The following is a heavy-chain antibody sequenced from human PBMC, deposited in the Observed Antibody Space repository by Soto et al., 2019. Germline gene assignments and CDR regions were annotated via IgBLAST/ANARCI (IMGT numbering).Heavy chain of an antibody. CDR1: GGSISSSSYY. CDR3: ARSSVGVLRCLEWLPTIDY. Sequence: QLQLQESGPGLVKPSETLSLTCTVSGGSISSSSYYWGWIRQPPGKGLEWIGSIYYSGSTYYNPPFKSRVTISVDTSKNQFSLKLSSVTAADTAVYYCARSSVGVLRCLEWLPTIDYWGQGTLVTVSS. V-gene: IGHV4-39*01. J-gene: IGHJ4*02. D-gene: IGHD3-3*01. CDR2: IYYSGST.